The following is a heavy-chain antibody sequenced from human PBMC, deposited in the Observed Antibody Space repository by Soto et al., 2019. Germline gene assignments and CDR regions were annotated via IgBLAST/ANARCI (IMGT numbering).Heavy chain of an antibody. V-gene: IGHV4-30-4*01. Sequence: KPSETLSLTCTVSGGSISSEDHYWTWIRQPPGKGLEWIGYIYYSGSTNYNPSLKSRVTISMDTSKNQFSLKVNSVTAADTAVYYCARDRSNSPDFFDFWGQGTLVTVSS. D-gene: IGHD6-6*01. CDR2: IYYSGST. J-gene: IGHJ4*02. CDR3: ARDRSNSPDFFDF. CDR1: GGSISSEDHY.